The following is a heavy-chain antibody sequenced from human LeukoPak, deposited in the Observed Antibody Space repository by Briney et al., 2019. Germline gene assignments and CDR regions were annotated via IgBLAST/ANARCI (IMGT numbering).Heavy chain of an antibody. Sequence: GGSLRLSCAASGFTFSNYAMHWVRQAPGKGLEWVAVTSYDGINKYYADSVKGRFTISRDNSKNTLYLQMNSLRAEDTAVYYCARRYCSSTSCLFDYWGQGTLVTVSS. CDR1: GFTFSNYA. J-gene: IGHJ4*02. CDR3: ARRYCSSTSCLFDY. D-gene: IGHD2-2*01. CDR2: TSYDGINK. V-gene: IGHV3-30-3*01.